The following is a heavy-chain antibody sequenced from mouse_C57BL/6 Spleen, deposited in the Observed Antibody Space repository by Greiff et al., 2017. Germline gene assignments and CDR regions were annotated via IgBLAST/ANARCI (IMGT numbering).Heavy chain of an antibody. CDR1: GYTFTSYW. V-gene: IGHV1-64*01. D-gene: IGHD2-4*01. CDR2: IHPNSGST. Sequence: QVQLKQPGAELVKPGASVKLSCKASGYTFTSYWMHWVKQRPGQGLEWIGMIHPNSGSTNYNEKFKSKATLTVEKSSSTAYMQLSSLTSEDSAVYYGARVAIYYDYPYAMDYWGQGTSVTVSS. CDR3: ARVAIYYDYPYAMDY. J-gene: IGHJ4*01.